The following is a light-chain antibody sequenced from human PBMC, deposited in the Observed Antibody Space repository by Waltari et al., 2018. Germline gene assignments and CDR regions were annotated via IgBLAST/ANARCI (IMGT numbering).Light chain of an antibody. V-gene: IGKV3-20*01. Sequence: IALTQSPGSLSSSPGERVTLSCRASQSVSRALAWYQQKPGQAPRLLIFGASNRATGIPDRFSGSGSETDFSLTISRLEPEDFAVYYCQHYVRLPATFGRGTKVEIK. CDR3: QHYVRLPAT. CDR2: GAS. CDR1: QSVSRA. J-gene: IGKJ1*01.